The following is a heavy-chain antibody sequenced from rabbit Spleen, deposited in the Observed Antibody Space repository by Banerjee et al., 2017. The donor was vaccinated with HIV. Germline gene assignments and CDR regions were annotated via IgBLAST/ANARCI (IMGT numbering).Heavy chain of an antibody. V-gene: IGHV1S47*01. CDR2: IEPIFGRT. J-gene: IGHJ4*01. CDR1: GFDFSAYG. D-gene: IGHD2-1*01. CDR3: VRDRANIGGDYSL. Sequence: QEQLVESGGGLVQPGGSLRLSCKASGFDFSAYGVSWVRQAPGKGLEWIGYIEPIFGRTYYASWVNGRFTISSHNAQNTLSLQLDSLTVADTATYFCVRDRANIGGDYSLWGPGTLVTVS.